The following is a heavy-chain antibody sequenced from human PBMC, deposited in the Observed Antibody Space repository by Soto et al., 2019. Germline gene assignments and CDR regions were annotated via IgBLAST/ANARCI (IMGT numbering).Heavy chain of an antibody. V-gene: IGHV3-23*01. CDR2: ISGSGGST. Sequence: GGSLRLSSAASGFTFSSYAMSWVRQAPGKGLEWVSAISGSGGSTSYAQKFQGRVTMTRDTSTSTVYMELSSLRSEDTAVYYCAIGCSSTSCYFLFDPWGQGTLVTVSS. CDR3: AIGCSSTSCYFLFDP. CDR1: GFTFSSYA. D-gene: IGHD2-2*01. J-gene: IGHJ5*02.